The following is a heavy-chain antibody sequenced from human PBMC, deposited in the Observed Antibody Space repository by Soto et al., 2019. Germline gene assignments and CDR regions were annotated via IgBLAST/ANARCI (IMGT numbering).Heavy chain of an antibody. CDR2: IYYSGST. Sequence: SETLSLTSTVSGGPISSSSYYLGWIRQPPGKGLEWIGSIYYSGSTYYNPSLKSRVTISVDTSKNQFSLKLSSVTAADTAVYYCARRRGVYYYDSSGYRDAFDIWGQGTMVT. CDR1: GGPISSSSYY. J-gene: IGHJ3*02. D-gene: IGHD3-22*01. CDR3: ARRRGVYYYDSSGYRDAFDI. V-gene: IGHV4-39*01.